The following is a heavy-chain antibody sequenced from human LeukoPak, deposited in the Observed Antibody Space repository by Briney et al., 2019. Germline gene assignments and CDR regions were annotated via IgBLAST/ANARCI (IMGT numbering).Heavy chain of an antibody. V-gene: IGHV3-30*03. Sequence: PGGSLRLSCAASGFIFSSYGMLWVRQAPGKGLEWVATTSSDGGNKHYADSLKGRFTISRDNAKNSLYLQMNSLRAEDTAVYYCARAHYYDSSGLDFWGQGTLVTVSS. CDR3: ARAHYYDSSGLDF. D-gene: IGHD3-22*01. CDR1: GFIFSSYG. J-gene: IGHJ4*02. CDR2: TSSDGGNK.